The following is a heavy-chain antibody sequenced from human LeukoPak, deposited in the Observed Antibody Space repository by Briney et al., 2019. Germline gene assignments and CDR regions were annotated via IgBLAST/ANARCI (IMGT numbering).Heavy chain of an antibody. D-gene: IGHD3-3*01. V-gene: IGHV4-61*02. CDR1: GGSISSGSYY. J-gene: IGHJ4*02. CDR2: IYTSGST. CDR3: AGQGYDFWSGYRYYFDY. Sequence: SETLSLTCTVSGGSISSGSYYWSWIRQPAGKGLEWIGRIYTSGSTNYSPSLKSRVTISVDTSKNQFSLKLSSVTAADTAVYYCAGQGYDFWSGYRYYFDYWGQGTLVTVSS.